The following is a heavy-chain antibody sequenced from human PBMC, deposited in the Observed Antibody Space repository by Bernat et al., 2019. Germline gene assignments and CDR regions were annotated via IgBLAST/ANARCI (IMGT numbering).Heavy chain of an antibody. CDR1: GYTFTSYG. CDR2: ISAYNGNT. D-gene: IGHD3-22*01. V-gene: IGHV1-18*01. J-gene: IGHJ6*02. Sequence: QVQLVQSGAEVKKPGASVKVSCKASGYTFTSYGISWVRQAPGQGLEWMGWISAYNGNTNYAQKLQGRVTMTTDTSTSTAYMELRSLRSDDTAVYYCARDPGYYDSSGYLTGGTYYYYYGMDVWGQGTTVTVSS. CDR3: ARDPGYYDSSGYLTGGTYYYYYGMDV.